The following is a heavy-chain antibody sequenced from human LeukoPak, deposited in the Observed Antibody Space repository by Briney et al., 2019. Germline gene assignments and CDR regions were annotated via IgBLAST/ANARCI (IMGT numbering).Heavy chain of an antibody. V-gene: IGHV3-30*02. Sequence: GGSLRLSCAASGFPFSSYGMHWVRQAPGKGLDWVAFIRYDGSNKFYSDSVRGRFTISRDNSKSTLYLQMNSLRPEDTAVCYCAREDGWGQGTLVTVSS. J-gene: IGHJ4*02. CDR1: GFPFSSYG. CDR2: IRYDGSNK. CDR3: AREDG. D-gene: IGHD4-17*01.